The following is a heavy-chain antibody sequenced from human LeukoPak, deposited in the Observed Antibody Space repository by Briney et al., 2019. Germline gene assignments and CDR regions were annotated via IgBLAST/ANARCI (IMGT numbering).Heavy chain of an antibody. CDR2: IYYSGST. CDR1: GGSVSSGSYY. CDR3: ARTLYYYDSIGYGMDV. D-gene: IGHD3-22*01. Sequence: SETLSLTCTVSGGSVSSGSYYWSWIRQPPGKGLEWIGYIYYSGSTNYNPSLKSRVTISVDTSKNQFSLKLSSVTAADTAVYYCARTLYYYDSIGYGMDVWGQGTTVTVSS. J-gene: IGHJ6*02. V-gene: IGHV4-61*01.